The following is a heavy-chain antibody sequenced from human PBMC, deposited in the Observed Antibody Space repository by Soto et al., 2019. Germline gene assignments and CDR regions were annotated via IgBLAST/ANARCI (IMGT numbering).Heavy chain of an antibody. CDR3: ATSGVDSRFYFDC. CDR2: INGDRSRA. V-gene: IGHV3-74*01. D-gene: IGHD3-10*01. Sequence: EVQLVQSGGGLVQPGGSLRLSCAASGFTFTTFSSYWMHWVRQTPGQGLVWVSRINGDRSRATYADSVKGRFTISRDNAQNTLYLQMDSLRAEDTAMYYCATSGVDSRFYFDCWGQGTPVTVSS. J-gene: IGHJ4*02. CDR1: GFTFTTFSSYW.